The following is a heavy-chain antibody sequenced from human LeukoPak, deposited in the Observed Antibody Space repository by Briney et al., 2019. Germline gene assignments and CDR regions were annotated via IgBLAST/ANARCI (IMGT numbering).Heavy chain of an antibody. D-gene: IGHD7-27*01. CDR1: GFTFSSYE. CDR3: ARAGRTGRFDY. CDR2: ISSSGSTI. Sequence: PGGSLRLSCAASGFTFSSYEMNWVRQAPGKGLEWVSYISSSGSTIYYADSVKGRFTISRDNAKNSPYLQMNSLRAEDTAVYYCARAGRTGRFDYWGQGTLVTVSS. J-gene: IGHJ4*02. V-gene: IGHV3-48*03.